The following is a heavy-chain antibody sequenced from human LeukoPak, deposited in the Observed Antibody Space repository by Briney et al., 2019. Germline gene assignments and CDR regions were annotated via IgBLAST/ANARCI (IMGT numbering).Heavy chain of an antibody. V-gene: IGHV5-51*01. CDR1: RYSFDTYW. CDR2: LHPGRSDS. J-gene: IGHJ3*02. Sequence: GESLKISCKGSRYSFDTYWISWVRQMPGKCLEWMGNLHPGRSDSRYSPSFQDQVTISADKSISSAHLQWSSLKAADTAIYYCASQGGSGLLNDAFDIWGHGTMVTVSS. CDR3: ASQGGSGLLNDAFDI. D-gene: IGHD3/OR15-3a*01.